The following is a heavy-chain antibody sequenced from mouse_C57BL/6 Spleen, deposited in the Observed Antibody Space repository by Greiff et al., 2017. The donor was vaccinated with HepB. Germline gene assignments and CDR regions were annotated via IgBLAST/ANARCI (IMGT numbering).Heavy chain of an antibody. D-gene: IGHD1-3*01. Sequence: QVQLQQSGPELVKPGASVKISCKASGYASSSSWMNWVKQRPGKGLEWIGRIYPGDGDTNYNGKFKGKATLTADKSSSTAYMQLSSLTSEDSAVYFCARSGGLYDYDAMDYWGQGTSVTVSS. J-gene: IGHJ4*01. V-gene: IGHV1-82*01. CDR3: ARSGGLYDYDAMDY. CDR1: GYASSSSW. CDR2: IYPGDGDT.